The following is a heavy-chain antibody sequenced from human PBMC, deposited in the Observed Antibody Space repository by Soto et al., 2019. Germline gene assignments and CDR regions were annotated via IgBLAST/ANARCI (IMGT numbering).Heavy chain of an antibody. CDR3: ARDWAAALDY. D-gene: IGHD6-13*01. CDR2: ISGSRGYI. Sequence: VQLVGSGGGLVKPGGSLRLSCAASGFIFSDYSMNWVRQAPGKGLEWVSSISGSRGYIYYGDSVKGRFSISRDNAKNSVVLQMNNLRAEDTAVYYCARDWAAALDYWGPGTLVTVSS. J-gene: IGHJ4*02. V-gene: IGHV3-21*02. CDR1: GFIFSDYS.